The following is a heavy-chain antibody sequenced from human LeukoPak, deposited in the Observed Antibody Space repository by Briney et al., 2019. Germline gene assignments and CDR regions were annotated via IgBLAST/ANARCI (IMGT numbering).Heavy chain of an antibody. CDR3: AEDRQRRIMYYDSSGYSSADY. D-gene: IGHD3-22*01. CDR1: GFTVSSNY. J-gene: IGHJ4*02. CDR2: IYSGGST. V-gene: IGHV3-66*02. Sequence: GGSLRLSCAASGFTVSSNYMSWVRQAPGKGLEWVSVIYSGGSTYYADSVKGRFTISRDNSKNTLYMQMNSLRVEDTAVYYCAEDRQRRIMYYDSSGYSSADYWGQGTLVTVSS.